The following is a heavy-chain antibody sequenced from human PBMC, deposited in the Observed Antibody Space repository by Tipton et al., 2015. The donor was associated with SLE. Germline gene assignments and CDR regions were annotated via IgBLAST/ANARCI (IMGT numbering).Heavy chain of an antibody. J-gene: IGHJ4*02. CDR3: ARGRYGGAAN. CDR2: VYDSGAT. Sequence: TLSLTCTVSGGCIRSGTDYWGWIRQPPGKGLGWVGRVYDSGATNNTPSLKRRVTISVDTAKNQFSLKVSSVTAADTAVYYCARGRYGGAANWGQGSLVTVSS. D-gene: IGHD4-23*01. V-gene: IGHV4-39*07. CDR1: GGCIRSGTDY.